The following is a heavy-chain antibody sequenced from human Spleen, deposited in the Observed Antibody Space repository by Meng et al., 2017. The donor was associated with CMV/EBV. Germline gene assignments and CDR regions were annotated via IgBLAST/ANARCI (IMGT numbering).Heavy chain of an antibody. CDR1: GGSVYKGGYY. CDR3: ASSSHDKWGIDY. D-gene: IGHD1-1*01. CDR2: IYDSGNT. V-gene: IGHV4-31*02. J-gene: IGHJ4*02. Sequence: VAGGSVYKGGYYWSWIRQHPGKGLEWIGYIYDSGNTYYNPSLESRGTISVDTSTNQFSLKLSSVTAAETAVYYCASSSHDKWGIDYWGQGILVTVSS.